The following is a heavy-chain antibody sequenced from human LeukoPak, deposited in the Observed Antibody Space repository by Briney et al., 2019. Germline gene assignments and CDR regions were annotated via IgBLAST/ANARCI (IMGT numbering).Heavy chain of an antibody. Sequence: GGSLRLSCAAPGFTFSSYAMSWVRQAPGKGLEWVSAISGSGGSTYYADSVKGRFTISRDNSKNTLYLQMNSLRAEDTAVYYCATSRGSSWSNFDYWGQGTLVTVSS. J-gene: IGHJ4*02. CDR2: ISGSGGST. CDR3: ATSRGSSWSNFDY. D-gene: IGHD6-13*01. V-gene: IGHV3-23*01. CDR1: GFTFSSYA.